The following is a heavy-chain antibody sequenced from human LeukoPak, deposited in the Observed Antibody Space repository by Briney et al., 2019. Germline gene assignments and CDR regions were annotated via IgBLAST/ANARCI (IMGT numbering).Heavy chain of an antibody. CDR3: ARDGEALGYCSGGSCLPDY. CDR1: GFTVSSNY. Sequence: GGSLRLSCAASGFTVSSNYMSWVRQAPGKGLEWVSSISSGGSYIYYADSVKGRFTISRDNAKNSLYLLMNSLRAEDTAVYYCARDGEALGYCSGGSCLPDYWGQGTLVTVSS. D-gene: IGHD2-15*01. J-gene: IGHJ4*02. V-gene: IGHV3-21*01. CDR2: ISSGGSYI.